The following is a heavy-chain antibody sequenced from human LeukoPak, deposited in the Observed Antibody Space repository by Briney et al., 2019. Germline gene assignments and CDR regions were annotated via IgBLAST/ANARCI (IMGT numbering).Heavy chain of an antibody. CDR2: IYPGDSDT. J-gene: IGHJ4*02. CDR3: ARRGSMTTVTISALYYFDY. D-gene: IGHD4-17*01. Sequence: GESLKISCKGSGYSFTSYWIGWVRQMPGKGLEWMGIIYPGDSDTRYSPSFQGQVTISADKSISTAYLQWSSLKASDTAMYYCARRGSMTTVTISALYYFDYWGQGTLVTVSS. CDR1: GYSFTSYW. V-gene: IGHV5-51*01.